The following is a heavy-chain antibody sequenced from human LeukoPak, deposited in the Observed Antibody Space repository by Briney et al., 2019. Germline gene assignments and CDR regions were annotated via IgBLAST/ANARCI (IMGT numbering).Heavy chain of an antibody. D-gene: IGHD1-26*01. Sequence: ASVKVSCKVSGYTLTELSMHWVRQAPGKGLEWMGGFDPEDGETIYAQKFQGRVTMTEDTSTDTAYMELSSLRSEDTAVYYCATSSKKWELRPLFDYWGQGTLVTVPS. CDR2: FDPEDGET. V-gene: IGHV1-24*01. CDR1: GYTLTELS. CDR3: ATSSKKWELRPLFDY. J-gene: IGHJ4*02.